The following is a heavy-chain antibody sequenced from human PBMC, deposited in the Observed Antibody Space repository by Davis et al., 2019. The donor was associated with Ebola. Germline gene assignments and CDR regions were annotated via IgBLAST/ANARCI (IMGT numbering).Heavy chain of an antibody. Sequence: PSQTLSLTCTVSGGSISSSSYYWGWIRQPPGKGLEWIGSIYYSGSTYYNPSLKSRVTISVDTSKNQFSLKLSSVTAADTAVYYCARHLQQKCWFDPWGQGTLVTVSS. CDR1: GGSISSSSYY. D-gene: IGHD6-13*01. CDR3: ARHLQQKCWFDP. CDR2: IYYSGST. V-gene: IGHV4-39*01. J-gene: IGHJ5*02.